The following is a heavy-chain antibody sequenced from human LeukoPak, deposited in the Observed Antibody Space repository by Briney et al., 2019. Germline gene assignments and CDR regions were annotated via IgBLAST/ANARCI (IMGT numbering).Heavy chain of an antibody. Sequence: PGGSLRLSCAASGFTFSNYWMHWVRQAPGKGLEWVAVIWYDGSNKYYADPVKGRFTISRDNSKNTLYLQMNSLRAEDTAVYYCARDQARSSGYSSSWYSRFLDYWGQGTLVTVSS. CDR3: ARDQARSSGYSSSWYSRFLDY. J-gene: IGHJ4*02. D-gene: IGHD6-13*01. CDR2: IWYDGSNK. V-gene: IGHV3-33*08. CDR1: GFTFSNYW.